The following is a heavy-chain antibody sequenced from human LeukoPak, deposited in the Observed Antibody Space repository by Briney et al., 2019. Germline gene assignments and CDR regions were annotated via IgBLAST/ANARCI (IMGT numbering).Heavy chain of an antibody. Sequence: SETLSLTCTVSGGFISSGGYYWSWIRQHPGADLESIGSIYRSGITPYNPSLKSRVTTSVDTSQNQFSLNGTSMTAADTAVYYCARCGSYNWCDPGSQGALVTVP. CDR2: IYRSGIT. CDR3: ARCGSYNWCDP. V-gene: IGHV4-31*03. CDR1: GGFISSGGYY. D-gene: IGHD1-26*01. J-gene: IGHJ5*02.